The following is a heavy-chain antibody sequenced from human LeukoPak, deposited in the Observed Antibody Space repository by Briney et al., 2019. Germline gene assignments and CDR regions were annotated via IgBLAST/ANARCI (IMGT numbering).Heavy chain of an antibody. CDR3: AGLRFGKIGSYYFDY. D-gene: IGHD3-10*01. Sequence: GGSLSRYCAASGFSFSSYDMNWVRQAPGKGLEWVSSISPISTYIFYADSLKGRFTISIDNAKNSVYLEMNSLRAEDTAVYYCAGLRFGKIGSYYFDYWGQGSLVIVSS. V-gene: IGHV3-21*01. CDR1: GFSFSSYD. CDR2: ISPISTYI. J-gene: IGHJ4*02.